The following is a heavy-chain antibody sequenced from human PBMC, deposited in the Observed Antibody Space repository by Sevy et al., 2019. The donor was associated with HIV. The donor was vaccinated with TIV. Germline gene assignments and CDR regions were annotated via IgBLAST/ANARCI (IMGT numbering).Heavy chain of an antibody. CDR2: IISSGSSK. D-gene: IGHD3-22*01. V-gene: IGHV3-48*03. Sequence: GGSLRLSCTASGFTFSSYEMNWVRQAPGKGLEWVSNIISSGSSKYYADSAKGRFTISRDNAKNSLFLQMNSLRAEDTAVYYCARGPHHYYDSSAFFDYWGQGTLVTVSS. CDR3: ARGPHHYYDSSAFFDY. J-gene: IGHJ4*02. CDR1: GFTFSSYE.